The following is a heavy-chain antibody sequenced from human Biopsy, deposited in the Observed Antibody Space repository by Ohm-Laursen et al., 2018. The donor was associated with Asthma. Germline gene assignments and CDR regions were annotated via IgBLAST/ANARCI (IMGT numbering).Heavy chain of an antibody. Sequence: GSLRLSCAASGFTVSRDHMFWVRLAPGKGLEWVSVIYSGGTSHTADSVRGRFTISRDFSKNTLHLQMHSLRVEDTAVYYCARGDSSGWSHYYFDYWGQGTLVTVSS. CDR1: GFTVSRDH. D-gene: IGHD6-19*01. CDR2: IYSGGTS. CDR3: ARGDSSGWSHYYFDY. V-gene: IGHV3-53*01. J-gene: IGHJ4*02.